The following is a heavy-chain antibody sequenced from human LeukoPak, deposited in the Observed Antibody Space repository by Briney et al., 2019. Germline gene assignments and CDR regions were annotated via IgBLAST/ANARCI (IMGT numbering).Heavy chain of an antibody. Sequence: SETLSLTCTVSGYSISSGYYWGWLRQPPGKGLEWIGSIYHGETTYYNPSLKTRLTISLDTSKNQFSLKLSSVTAADTAVYYCASNWSDFDYWGQGILVTVSS. CDR1: GYSISSGYY. D-gene: IGHD1-1*01. J-gene: IGHJ4*02. CDR3: ASNWSDFDY. V-gene: IGHV4-38-2*02. CDR2: IYHGETT.